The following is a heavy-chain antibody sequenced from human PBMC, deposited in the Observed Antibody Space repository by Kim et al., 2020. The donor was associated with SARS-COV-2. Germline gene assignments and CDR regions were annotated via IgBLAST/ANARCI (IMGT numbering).Heavy chain of an antibody. D-gene: IGHD1-20*01. Sequence: GGSLRLSCAASGFTFSSYAMHWVRQAPGKGLEWVAVISYDGSNKYYADSVKGRFTISRDNSKNTLYLQMNSLRAEDTAVYYCARGGGITGRLVVSHYFY. V-gene: IGHV3-30*04. CDR3: ARGGGITGRLVVSHYFY. CDR2: ISYDGSNK. J-gene: IGHJ4*01. CDR1: GFTFSSYA.